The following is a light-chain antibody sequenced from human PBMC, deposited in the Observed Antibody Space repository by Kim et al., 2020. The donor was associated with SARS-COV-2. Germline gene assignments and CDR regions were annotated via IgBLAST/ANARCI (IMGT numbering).Light chain of an antibody. Sequence: DIQMTQSPSSLSASVGDRVTITCQASHHIDHYLNWYQHKPGTAPKLLIYDASHLETGVPSRFSGSGSGTDFALTISSLQSEDIATYYCQQYDTLPITFGQGTRLEIK. J-gene: IGKJ5*01. CDR1: HHIDHY. V-gene: IGKV1-33*01. CDR3: QQYDTLPIT. CDR2: DAS.